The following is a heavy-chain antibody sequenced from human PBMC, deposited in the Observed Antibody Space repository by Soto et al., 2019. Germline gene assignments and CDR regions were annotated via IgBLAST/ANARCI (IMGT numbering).Heavy chain of an antibody. D-gene: IGHD6-6*01. CDR3: ARAGEYSGSFAFDY. CDR1: GFTFSSYS. J-gene: IGHJ4*02. Sequence: PGGSLRLSCAASGFTFSSYSMNWVRQAPGKGLEWVSSISSSSSYIYYADSVKGRFTISRDNAKNSLYLQMNSLRAEDTAVYYCARAGEYSGSFAFDYWGQGTLVTVSS. CDR2: ISSSSSYI. V-gene: IGHV3-21*01.